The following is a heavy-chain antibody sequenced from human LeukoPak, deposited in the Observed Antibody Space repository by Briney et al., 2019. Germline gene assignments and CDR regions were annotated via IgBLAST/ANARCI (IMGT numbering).Heavy chain of an antibody. J-gene: IGHJ3*02. V-gene: IGHV3-23*01. CDR3: AKNYDAFDI. Sequence: AGGSLRLSCAASGFTFSNYWMHWVRQAPGKGLEWVSAISGSGGSTYYADSVKGRFTISRDNSKNTLYLQMNSLRAEDTAVYYCAKNYDAFDIWGQGTMVTVSS. D-gene: IGHD1-7*01. CDR1: GFTFSNYW. CDR2: ISGSGGST.